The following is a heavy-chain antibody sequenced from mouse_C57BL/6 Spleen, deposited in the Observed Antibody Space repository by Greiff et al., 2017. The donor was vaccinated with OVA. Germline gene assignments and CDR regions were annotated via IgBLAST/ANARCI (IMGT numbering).Heavy chain of an antibody. CDR3: ARKGLNWDSLCDY. D-gene: IGHD4-1*01. CDR1: GYTFTSYW. J-gene: IGHJ2*01. V-gene: IGHV1-69*01. CDR2: IDPSDSYT. Sequence: QVQLQQPGAELVMPGASVKLSCKASGYTFTSYWMHWVKQRPGQGLEWIGEIDPSDSYTNYNQKFKGKSTLTVDKSSSTAYMQLSSLTSEDSAVYYCARKGLNWDSLCDYWGQGTTLTVSS.